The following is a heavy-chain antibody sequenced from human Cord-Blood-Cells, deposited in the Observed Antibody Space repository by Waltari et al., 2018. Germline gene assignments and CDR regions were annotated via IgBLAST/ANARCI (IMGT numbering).Heavy chain of an antibody. CDR1: GGTFSSYA. V-gene: IGHV1-69*09. D-gene: IGHD3-10*01. CDR2: ITPILGIA. Sequence: QVQLVQSGAEVKKPGSSVKVSCKASGGTFSSYAISWVRQAPGQGLEWMGRITPILGIANYAEKFQGRVTMTADKSTSTADMGLSSLRSEDTAVYYCAREVYYGSGSYYNFDYWGQGTLVTVSS. CDR3: AREVYYGSGSYYNFDY. J-gene: IGHJ4*02.